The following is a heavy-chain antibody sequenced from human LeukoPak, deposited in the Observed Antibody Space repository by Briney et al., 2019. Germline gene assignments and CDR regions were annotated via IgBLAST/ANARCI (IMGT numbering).Heavy chain of an antibody. CDR3: ARDPRWSYYDSSGYLDY. CDR1: GFTFSSYS. D-gene: IGHD3-22*01. CDR2: ISSSSSYI. J-gene: IGHJ4*02. Sequence: GGSLRLSCAASGFTFSSYSMNWVRQAPGKGLEWVSSISSSSSYIYYADSVKGRFTISRDNAKNSLYLQMNSLRAEDTAVYYCARDPRWSYYDSSGYLDYWGQGTLVTVSS. V-gene: IGHV3-21*01.